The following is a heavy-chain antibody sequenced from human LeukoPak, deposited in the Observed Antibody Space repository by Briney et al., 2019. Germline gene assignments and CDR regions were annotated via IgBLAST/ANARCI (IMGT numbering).Heavy chain of an antibody. J-gene: IGHJ4*02. CDR3: TPNLFDY. CDR2: IKSKTDGGTT. Sequence: SWIRQPPGKGLEWVGRIKSKTDGGTTDYAAPVKGRFTISRDDSKNTLYLQMNSLKTEDTAVYYCTPNLFDYWGQGTLVTVSS. V-gene: IGHV3-15*01.